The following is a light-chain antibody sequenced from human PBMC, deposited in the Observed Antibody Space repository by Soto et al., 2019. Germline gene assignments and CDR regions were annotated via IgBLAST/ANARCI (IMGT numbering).Light chain of an antibody. CDR3: SSLAGQVV. J-gene: IGLJ3*02. CDR1: SYNY. Sequence: QSLLTQPPSASGSPGQSVTISCTGTSYNYVSWYQQHPGKAPKLIIYEVNQRPSGVPDRFSGSKSGNTASLTVSGLQAEDEANYYCSSLAGQVVFGGGTKLTVL. CDR2: EVN. V-gene: IGLV2-8*01.